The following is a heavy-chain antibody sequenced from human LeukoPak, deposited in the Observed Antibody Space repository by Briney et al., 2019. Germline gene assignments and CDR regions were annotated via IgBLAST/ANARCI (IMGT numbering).Heavy chain of an antibody. Sequence: QPGRSLRLSCAASGFTFSSHGMHWVRQAPGKGLEWVAVIWYDGSNKCYADSVKGRFTISRDNSKNTLYLQLSRLRAEDTAVYYCARDGSQSCSAGSCDWFDPWGQGALVTVSS. CDR1: GFTFSSHG. D-gene: IGHD2-15*01. V-gene: IGHV3-33*01. CDR3: ARDGSQSCSAGSCDWFDP. CDR2: IWYDGSNK. J-gene: IGHJ5*02.